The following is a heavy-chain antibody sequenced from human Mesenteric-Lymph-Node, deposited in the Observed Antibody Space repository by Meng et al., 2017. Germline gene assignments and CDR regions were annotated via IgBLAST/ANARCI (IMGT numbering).Heavy chain of an antibody. CDR2: INPNSGGT. V-gene: IGHV1-2*02. Sequence: GESLKISCKASGYTFTGYYMHWVRQAPGQGLEWMGWINPNSGGTNYAQKFQGRVTMTRDTSISTAYMELSRLRSDDTAVYYCARISSIKSVGYSSGWYFDYWGQGTLVTVSS. D-gene: IGHD6-19*01. CDR1: GYTFTGYY. CDR3: ARISSIKSVGYSSGWYFDY. J-gene: IGHJ4*02.